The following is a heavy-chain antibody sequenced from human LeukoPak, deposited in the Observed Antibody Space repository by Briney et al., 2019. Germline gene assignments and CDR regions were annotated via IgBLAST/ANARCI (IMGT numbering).Heavy chain of an antibody. V-gene: IGHV4-34*01. CDR1: GGSFSGYY. Sequence: SETLSLTCAVYGGSFSGYYWSWIRQRPEKGLERIGEINHSGSTNYNPSLKSRVTISVDTSKNQFSLKLSSVTAADTAVYYCAGEAVAVSVVWFDPWGQGTLVTVSS. D-gene: IGHD6-19*01. CDR3: AGEAVAVSVVWFDP. CDR2: INHSGST. J-gene: IGHJ5*02.